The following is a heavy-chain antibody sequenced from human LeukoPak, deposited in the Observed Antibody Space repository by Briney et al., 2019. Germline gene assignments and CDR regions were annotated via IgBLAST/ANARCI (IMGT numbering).Heavy chain of an antibody. J-gene: IGHJ6*03. CDR2: IYYSGST. V-gene: IGHV4-39*01. CDR1: GGSISSSSYY. CDR3: ARTYYYYYYMDV. Sequence: SETLSLTCTVSGGSISSSSYYWGWIRQPPGKGLEWIGSIYYSGSTYYNPSLKSRVTISVDTSKNQFSLKLSSVTAADTAVYYCARTYYYYYYMDVWGKGTTVTISS.